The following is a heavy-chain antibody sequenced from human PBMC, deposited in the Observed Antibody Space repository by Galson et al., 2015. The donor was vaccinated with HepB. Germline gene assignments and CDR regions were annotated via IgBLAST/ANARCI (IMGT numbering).Heavy chain of an antibody. CDR3: ARDSRYAFDY. CDR1: GFTFSTYS. V-gene: IGHV3-48*02. J-gene: IGHJ4*02. Sequence: SLRLSCAASGFTFSTYSMNWVRQAPGKGLEWISYITSSSDRIYYADSVKGRFTISRDNAENSVYLQMNSLRDEDTAVYYCARDSRYAFDYWGQGTLVPVSP. D-gene: IGHD5-12*01. CDR2: ITSSSDRI.